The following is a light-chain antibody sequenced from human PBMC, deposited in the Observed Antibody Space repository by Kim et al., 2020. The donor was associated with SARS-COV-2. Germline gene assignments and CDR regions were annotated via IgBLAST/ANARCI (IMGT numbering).Light chain of an antibody. Sequence: DIQMTQSPSSLSASVGDRVTITCRASQSINNHLIWYQQKPGKAPKLLIYFASNLQSGVPSRFTGSGSGTYFTLTITSLQPEDFATYYCQQSFGTSKTFGQGTKLEIK. J-gene: IGKJ2*01. CDR3: QQSFGTSKT. CDR2: FAS. CDR1: QSINNH. V-gene: IGKV1-39*01.